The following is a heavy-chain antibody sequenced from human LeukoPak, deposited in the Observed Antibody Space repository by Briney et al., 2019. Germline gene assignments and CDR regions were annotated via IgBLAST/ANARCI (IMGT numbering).Heavy chain of an antibody. J-gene: IGHJ3*02. Sequence: GGSLRLSCAASGFTFSDYYMSWIRQAPGKGLEWVSYISSSGSTIYYADSVKGRFTISRDNAKNSLYLQMNSLRAEDTAVYYCARDYSGSSGYYDLDAFGIWGQGTMVTVSS. CDR3: ARDYSGSSGYYDLDAFGI. CDR1: GFTFSDYY. CDR2: ISSSGSTI. D-gene: IGHD3-22*01. V-gene: IGHV3-11*01.